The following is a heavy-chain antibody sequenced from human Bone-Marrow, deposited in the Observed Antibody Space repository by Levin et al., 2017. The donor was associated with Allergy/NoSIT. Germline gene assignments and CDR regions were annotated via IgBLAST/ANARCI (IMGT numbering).Heavy chain of an antibody. D-gene: IGHD3-9*01. J-gene: IGHJ4*02. V-gene: IGHV3-30*04. CDR1: GFTFSDYP. Sequence: GGSLRLSCVASGFTFSDYPLHWVRQAPGKGLQWVSVISYNENNKQYADSVKGRFTISRDNSKNAVYLQMDSLRTDDTAVYFCARGPFLTGPDFWGQGTLVIVSS. CDR2: ISYNENNK. CDR3: ARGPFLTGPDF.